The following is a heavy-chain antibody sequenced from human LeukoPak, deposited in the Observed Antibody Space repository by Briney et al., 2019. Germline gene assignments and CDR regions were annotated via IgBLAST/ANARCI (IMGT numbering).Heavy chain of an antibody. J-gene: IGHJ4*02. CDR1: GGSVSSGSYY. V-gene: IGHV4-61*01. Sequence: SGTLSLTCTVSGGSVSSGSYYWSWIRQPPGKGLEWIGYIYYSGSTNYNPSLKIRVTISVDPSKNQFSLKLSSVTAADTAVYYCARAVRLERRPYYFDYWGQGTLVTVSS. CDR3: ARAVRLERRPYYFDY. D-gene: IGHD1-1*01. CDR2: IYYSGST.